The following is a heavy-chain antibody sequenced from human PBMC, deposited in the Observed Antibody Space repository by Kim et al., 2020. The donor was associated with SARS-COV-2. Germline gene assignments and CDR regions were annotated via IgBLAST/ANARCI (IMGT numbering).Heavy chain of an antibody. V-gene: IGHV3-72*01. J-gene: IGHJ4*02. Sequence: YAASVKDRFTIARDDSKNSVNLQMNNLKIEDTAVYYCVRGGLRGASSGFDYWGQGTLVTVSS. CDR3: VRGGLRGASSGFDY. D-gene: IGHD3-10*01.